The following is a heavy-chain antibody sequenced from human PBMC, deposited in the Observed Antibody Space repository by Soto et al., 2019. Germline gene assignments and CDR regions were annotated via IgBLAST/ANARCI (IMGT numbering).Heavy chain of an antibody. CDR1: GYSFTSWG. D-gene: IGHD1-26*01. CDR2: ISVYNGNT. V-gene: IGHV1-18*01. CDR3: ARDPQYSGSLSGGGDAFDI. J-gene: IGHJ3*02. Sequence: ASVKVSCKASGYSFTSWGITWVRQAPGQGLAGIGWISVYNGNTHYAESLQGRVTMTTDTSTSTAYMELRSLTSDDTAMYYCARDPQYSGSLSGGGDAFDIWGQGTMVTVSS.